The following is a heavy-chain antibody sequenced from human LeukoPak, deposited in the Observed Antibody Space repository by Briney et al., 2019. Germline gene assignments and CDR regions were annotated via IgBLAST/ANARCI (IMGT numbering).Heavy chain of an antibody. V-gene: IGHV3-23*01. CDR2: ISNSGETT. Sequence: PGGSLRLSCAASGFTSTNYAMSWVRQAPGKGLDFVSSISNSGETTNYADSVKGRFTISRDNSKNTLYLQMNSLRAEDTAVYYCARGLWWSKYYFDYWGQGTLVTVSS. J-gene: IGHJ4*02. CDR1: GFTSTNYA. CDR3: ARGLWWSKYYFDY. D-gene: IGHD2-21*01.